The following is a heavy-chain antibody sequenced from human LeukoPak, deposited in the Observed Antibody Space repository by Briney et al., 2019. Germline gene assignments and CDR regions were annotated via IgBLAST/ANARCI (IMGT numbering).Heavy chain of an antibody. CDR1: GFTFSGYS. D-gene: IGHD3-22*01. CDR2: IGSSSGTI. Sequence: GGSLRLSCAASGFTFSGYSMNLVRLAPGKGLEWVSYIGSSSGTIDYTDSVKGRFTISRDNAKNSLYLQMNSLRAEDTAVYYCARDRNYYDSSGYYRYVDYWGQGTLVTVSS. V-gene: IGHV3-48*01. CDR3: ARDRNYYDSSGYYRYVDY. J-gene: IGHJ4*02.